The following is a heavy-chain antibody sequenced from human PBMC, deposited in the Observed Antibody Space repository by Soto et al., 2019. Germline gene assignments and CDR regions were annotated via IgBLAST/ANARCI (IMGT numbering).Heavy chain of an antibody. Sequence: QVHLVQSGVEVKKPGASVKVSCKASGYNFINYGITWVRQAPGQGLEWMGWIRVHNGNTNYAQNLQSRVTMTTDTSTSTAYMELRSLRSDDTAVYYCVRDLDGSGSYYTGYWGPGTLVTVSS. CDR1: GYNFINYG. V-gene: IGHV1-18*01. CDR2: IRVHNGNT. CDR3: VRDLDGSGSYYTGY. J-gene: IGHJ4*02. D-gene: IGHD3-10*01.